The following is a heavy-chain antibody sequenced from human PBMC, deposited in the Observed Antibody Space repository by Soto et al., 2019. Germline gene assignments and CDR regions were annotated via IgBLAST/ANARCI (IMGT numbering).Heavy chain of an antibody. CDR3: LSQRTTVITQTYFHY. CDR1: GGSVTNSSYY. V-gene: IGHV4-39*01. J-gene: IGHJ4*02. CDR2: VYYRGRS. Sequence: PETLCVTCTVSGGSVTNSSYYWGWIRQSPGKGLEWIGSVYYRGRSYSKSSVKSRVTISVDTSKNQFSLNLNSVTASDTAVYFCLSQRTTVITQTYFHYWGPGALVTVS. D-gene: IGHD4-4*01.